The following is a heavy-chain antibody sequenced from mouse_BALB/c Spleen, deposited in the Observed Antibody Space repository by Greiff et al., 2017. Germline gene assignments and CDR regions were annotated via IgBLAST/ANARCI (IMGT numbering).Heavy chain of an antibody. Sequence: VQLKESGAELAKPGPSVTMSCKASGYTFTSYWLHWVKQRPGQGLEWIGYINPSTGYTEYNQNFKDQATLTANKSSSTTYLQLSSLTSEDSAVYYCARGAYYGYWGQGTTLTVSS. CDR2: INPSTGYT. D-gene: IGHD1-1*01. J-gene: IGHJ2*01. CDR1: GYTFTSYW. V-gene: IGHV1-7*01. CDR3: ARGAYYGY.